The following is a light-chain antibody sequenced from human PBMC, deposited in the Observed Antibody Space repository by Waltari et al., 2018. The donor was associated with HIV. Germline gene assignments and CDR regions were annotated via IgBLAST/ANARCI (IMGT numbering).Light chain of an antibody. CDR2: EVT. J-gene: IGLJ1*01. CDR3: SSYTSTTTLD. Sequence: HSALTQPASVSGSPGQSITITSPGTASDEVGYTCVSWYKQHPGKAPKLMIYEVTNRPAGVSIRFSGSKSGNTASLTISGLQADDEADYYCSSYTSTTTLDFGAGTKVTVL. CDR1: ASDEVGYTC. V-gene: IGLV2-14*01.